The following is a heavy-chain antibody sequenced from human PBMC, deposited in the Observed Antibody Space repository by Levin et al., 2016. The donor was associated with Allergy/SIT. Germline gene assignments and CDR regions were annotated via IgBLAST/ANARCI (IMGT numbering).Heavy chain of an antibody. CDR2: IYHSGTT. V-gene: IGHV4-4*02. CDR1: GGSITSTYW. Sequence: SETLSLTCAVSGGSITSTYWWNWVRQTPGKGLEWIGEIYHSGTTNYNPSLQSRLSISVDKSKNQISLELTSVTAADTAVYYCVRGLVPPAMILGWFDAWGPGTLVTVSS. D-gene: IGHD5-18*01. J-gene: IGHJ5*02. CDR3: VRGLVPPAMILGWFDA.